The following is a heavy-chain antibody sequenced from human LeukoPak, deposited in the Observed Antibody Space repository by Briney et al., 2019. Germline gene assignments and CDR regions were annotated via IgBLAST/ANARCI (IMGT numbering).Heavy chain of an antibody. V-gene: IGHV3-7*01. CDR3: AGGSGWLIDY. D-gene: IGHD5-12*01. CDR2: IKQDGSEK. CDR1: GFTFTNYW. Sequence: GGSLRLSCAASGFTFTNYWMNWVRQAPGKGLEWVAHIKQDGSEKNYVDSLKGRFTISRDNAKKSLYLQMNSLRVEDTAVYYCAGGSGWLIDYWGQGTLVTVSS. J-gene: IGHJ4*02.